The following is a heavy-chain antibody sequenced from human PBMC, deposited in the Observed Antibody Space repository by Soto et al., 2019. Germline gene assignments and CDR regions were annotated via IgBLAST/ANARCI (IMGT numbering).Heavy chain of an antibody. CDR1: GFTFDDYA. CDR2: ISWNSGSI. V-gene: IGHV3-9*01. J-gene: IGHJ6*02. Sequence: EVQLVESGGGLVQPGRSLRLSCAASGFTFDDYAMHWVRQAPGKGLEWVSGISWNSGSIGYADSVKGRFTISRDNAKNSLYLRMNSLRAEDTALYYCAKDLRVNYGNGRYYYYGMDVWGQGTTVTVSS. D-gene: IGHD4-4*01. CDR3: AKDLRVNYGNGRYYYYGMDV.